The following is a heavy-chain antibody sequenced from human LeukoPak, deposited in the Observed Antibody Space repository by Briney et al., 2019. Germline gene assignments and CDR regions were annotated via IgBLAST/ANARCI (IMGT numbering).Heavy chain of an antibody. J-gene: IGHJ4*02. CDR3: TRESRRGPFDY. D-gene: IGHD3-10*01. Sequence: PGGSLRLSCTASGFTFGDYAMSWVRQAPGKGLEWVGFIRSKAYGGTTEYAASVKGRFTISRNDYKRIANLQTNSLKTEDTAVYYGTRESRRGPFDYWGQGTLLTVYS. CDR2: IRSKAYGGTT. CDR1: GFTFGDYA. V-gene: IGHV3-49*04.